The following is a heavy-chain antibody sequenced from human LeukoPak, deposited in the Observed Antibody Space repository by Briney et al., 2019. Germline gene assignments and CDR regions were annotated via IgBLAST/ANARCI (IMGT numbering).Heavy chain of an antibody. V-gene: IGHV3-21*01. CDR2: IISSSSYI. CDR1: GFTFSSYS. D-gene: IGHD2-2*01. Sequence: GGSLRLSCAASGFTFSSYSMNWVRQAPGKGLEWVSSIISSSSYIYYADSVKGRFTISRDNAKNSLYLQMNSLRAEDTAVYYCARDTSIVVVPAAITNYYYYYGMDVWGQGTTVTVSS. CDR3: ARDTSIVVVPAAITNYYYYYGMDV. J-gene: IGHJ6*02.